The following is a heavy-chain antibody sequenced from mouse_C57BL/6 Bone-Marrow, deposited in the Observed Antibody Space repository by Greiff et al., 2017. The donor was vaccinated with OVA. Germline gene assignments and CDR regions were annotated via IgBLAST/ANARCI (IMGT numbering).Heavy chain of an antibody. Sequence: EVKLVESGGGLVKPGGSLKLSCAASGFTFSSYAMSWVRQTPEKRLEWVATISDGGSYTYYPDNVKGRFTISIDNAKNTLYLQMSHLKSEDTAMYYCAGDRPRYDYDFAYWGQGTLVTVSA. D-gene: IGHD2-4*01. CDR3: AGDRPRYDYDFAY. V-gene: IGHV5-4*01. CDR1: GFTFSSYA. CDR2: ISDGGSYT. J-gene: IGHJ3*01.